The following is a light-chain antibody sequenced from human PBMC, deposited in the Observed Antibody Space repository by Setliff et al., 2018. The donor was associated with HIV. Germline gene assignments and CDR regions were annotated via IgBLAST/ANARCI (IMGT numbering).Light chain of an antibody. V-gene: IGLV1-40*01. CDR2: GSS. CDR3: QSYDSSLNGFV. CDR1: SSNIGAGYD. Sequence: QAVLTQPPSVSGAPGQRVTISCTGSSSNIGAGYDVHWYQKLPGIAPKLLVSGSSIRPSWVPDRFSGSKSGTSAALAITGLRAEDEADYYCQSYDSSLNGFVFGTGTKVTVL. J-gene: IGLJ1*01.